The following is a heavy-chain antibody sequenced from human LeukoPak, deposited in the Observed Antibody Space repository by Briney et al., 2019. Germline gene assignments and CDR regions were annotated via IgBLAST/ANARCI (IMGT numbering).Heavy chain of an antibody. V-gene: IGHV3-7*01. Sequence: PGGSLRLSCAASGFTFSSYAMSWVRQAPGKGLEWVANIKQDGSEKYYVDSVKGRFTISRDNAKNSLYLQMNSLRAEDTAVYYCARGWGLWGAFDIWGQGTMVTVSS. J-gene: IGHJ3*02. CDR1: GFTFSSYA. D-gene: IGHD3-16*01. CDR2: IKQDGSEK. CDR3: ARGWGLWGAFDI.